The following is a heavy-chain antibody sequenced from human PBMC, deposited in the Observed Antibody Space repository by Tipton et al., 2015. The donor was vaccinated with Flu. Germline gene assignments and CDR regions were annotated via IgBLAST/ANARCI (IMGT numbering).Heavy chain of an antibody. D-gene: IGHD3-22*01. CDR3: ARELDYYDSSGYYSRVGSRAFDI. Sequence: SLRLSCAASGFTFSSYGMHWVRQAPGKGLEWVAVIWYDGSNKYYADSVKGRFTISRDNSKNTLYLQMNSLRAEDTAVYYCARELDYYDSSGYYSRVGSRAFDIWGQGTMVTVSS. J-gene: IGHJ3*02. V-gene: IGHV3-33*01. CDR1: GFTFSSYG. CDR2: IWYDGSNK.